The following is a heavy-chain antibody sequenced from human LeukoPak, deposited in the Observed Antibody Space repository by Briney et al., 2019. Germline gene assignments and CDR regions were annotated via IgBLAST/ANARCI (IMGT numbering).Heavy chain of an antibody. V-gene: IGHV3-30*02. CDR2: IRYDGSNK. J-gene: IGHJ4*02. Sequence: GGSLRLSCAASGFTFSSYGMHWVRQAPGKGLEWVAFIRYDGSNKYYADSVKGRFTISRDNSKNTLYLQMNSLRAEDTAVYYCAKVPPFRYCSSTSCFADYFDYWGQGTLVTVSS. D-gene: IGHD2-2*01. CDR1: GFTFSSYG. CDR3: AKVPPFRYCSSTSCFADYFDY.